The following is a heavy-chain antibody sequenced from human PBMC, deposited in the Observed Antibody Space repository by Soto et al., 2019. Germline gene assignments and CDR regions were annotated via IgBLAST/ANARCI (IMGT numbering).Heavy chain of an antibody. D-gene: IGHD6-13*01. CDR1: GFIVSATY. Sequence: EVQLVESGGGLVQPGGSLRLSCAASGFIVSATYMSWVRQAPGKGLEWVSAFYAGGDTYYADSVKGKFTISRDNYKNTQYLQMNSLTVWDTAVYFCARYPGFAAGGYDGFDVWGQGTMVTVSS. V-gene: IGHV3-66*01. J-gene: IGHJ3*01. CDR3: ARYPGFAAGGYDGFDV. CDR2: FYAGGDT.